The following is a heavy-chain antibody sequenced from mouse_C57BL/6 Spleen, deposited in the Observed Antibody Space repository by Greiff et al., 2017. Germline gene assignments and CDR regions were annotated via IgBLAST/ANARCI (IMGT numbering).Heavy chain of an antibody. J-gene: IGHJ3*01. D-gene: IGHD2-4*01. Sequence: VKLMESGAELVKPGASVKLSCKASGYTFTEYTIHWVKQRSGQGLEWIGWFYPGSGSIKYNEKFKDKATLTADKSSSTVYMELSRLTSEDSAVYFCARHEFKYDYDEALFAYWGQGTLVTVSA. V-gene: IGHV1-62-2*01. CDR3: ARHEFKYDYDEALFAY. CDR1: GYTFTEYT. CDR2: FYPGSGSI.